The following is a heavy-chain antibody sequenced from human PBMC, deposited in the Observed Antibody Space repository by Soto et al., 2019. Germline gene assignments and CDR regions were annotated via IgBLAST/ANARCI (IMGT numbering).Heavy chain of an antibody. Sequence: SETLSLTCAVYGGSFSGYYWSWIRQPPGKGLEWIGEINHSGSTNYNPSLKSRVTISVDTSKNQFSLKLSSVTAADTAVYYCASARLRRIAVAGRALGPGYFQHWGQGTLVTVSS. CDR3: ASARLRRIAVAGRALGPGYFQH. V-gene: IGHV4-34*01. D-gene: IGHD6-19*01. CDR2: INHSGST. CDR1: GGSFSGYY. J-gene: IGHJ1*01.